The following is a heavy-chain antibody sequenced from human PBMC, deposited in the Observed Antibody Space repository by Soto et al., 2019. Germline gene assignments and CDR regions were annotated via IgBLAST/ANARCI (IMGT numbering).Heavy chain of an antibody. D-gene: IGHD3-22*01. CDR3: ARGPYSSGYYYYDY. Sequence: VASVKVSCKASGGTFSSYAISWVRQAPGQGLEWMGGIIPIFGTANYAQKFQGRVTITADESTSTAYMELSSLRSEDTAVYYCARGPYSSGYYYYDYWGQGTLVTVSS. J-gene: IGHJ4*02. V-gene: IGHV1-69*13. CDR2: IIPIFGTA. CDR1: GGTFSSYA.